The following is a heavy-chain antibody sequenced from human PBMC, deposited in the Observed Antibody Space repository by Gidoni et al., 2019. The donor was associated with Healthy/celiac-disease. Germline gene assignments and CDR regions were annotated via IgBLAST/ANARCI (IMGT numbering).Heavy chain of an antibody. Sequence: EVQLVESGGGLVQPGGSLRLSCAASGFTFSSYWMSWVRQAPGKGLEWVANIKQDGSEKYYVDSVKGRFTISRDNAKNSLYLQMNSLRAEDTAVYYCARDKGTTVTRRTDYWGQGTLVTVSS. CDR2: IKQDGSEK. V-gene: IGHV3-7*03. CDR3: ARDKGTTVTRRTDY. D-gene: IGHD4-4*01. J-gene: IGHJ4*02. CDR1: GFTFSSYW.